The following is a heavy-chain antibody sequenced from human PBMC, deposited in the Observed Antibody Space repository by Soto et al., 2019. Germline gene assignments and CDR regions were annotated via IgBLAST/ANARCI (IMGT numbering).Heavy chain of an antibody. V-gene: IGHV3-30*18. D-gene: IGHD3-3*01. CDR1: GFTFSSYG. Sequence: QVQLVESGGGVVQPGRSLRLSCVVSGFTFSSYGMHWVRQAPGKGLEWVAVISYDGSKKYHADSVKGRFTISRDNSKNTVHLQMNSLSAEDTAVYYCAKEFTSYDFWSGHLSSLPQGGYYYYGMDVWGQGTTVTVSS. J-gene: IGHJ6*02. CDR3: AKEFTSYDFWSGHLSSLPQGGYYYYGMDV. CDR2: ISYDGSKK.